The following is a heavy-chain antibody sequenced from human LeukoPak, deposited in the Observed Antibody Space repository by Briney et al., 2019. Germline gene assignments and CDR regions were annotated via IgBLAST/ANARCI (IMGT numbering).Heavy chain of an antibody. CDR2: IKQDGSEK. CDR3: ARVGSLNRPSPRPVDY. Sequence: GSLLLSCAASGFTFSSYWMSWVRQAPGKGLEWVANIKQDGSEKYYVDSVKGRFTISRDNAKNSLYLQMNSLRAEDTAVYYCARVGSLNRPSPRPVDYWGQETLVTVSS. CDR1: GFTFSSYW. V-gene: IGHV3-7*01. D-gene: IGHD1-26*01. J-gene: IGHJ4*02.